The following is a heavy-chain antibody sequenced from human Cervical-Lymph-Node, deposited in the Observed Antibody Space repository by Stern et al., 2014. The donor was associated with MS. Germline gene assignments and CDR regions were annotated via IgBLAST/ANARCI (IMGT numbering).Heavy chain of an antibody. V-gene: IGHV1-69*06. CDR2: IIPGLGTT. Sequence: QVQLVASGDEVKKPGSSVKVSCKASRDTFSHYALSWVRQAPEQRLEWIGGIIPGLGTTSYAQKFQGRITISADTSTNTVYMKLSSLTSDDTAVYFCARDQGDYGSGSDYSWFDPWGQGTLVTVSS. CDR1: RDTFSHYA. J-gene: IGHJ5*02. D-gene: IGHD3-10*01. CDR3: ARDQGDYGSGSDYSWFDP.